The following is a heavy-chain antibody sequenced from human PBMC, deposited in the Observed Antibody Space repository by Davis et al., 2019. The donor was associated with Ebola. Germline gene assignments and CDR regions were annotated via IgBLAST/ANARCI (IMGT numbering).Heavy chain of an antibody. V-gene: IGHV3-33*01. CDR1: GFTFSSYG. D-gene: IGHD3-10*01. CDR2: IWYDGSNK. Sequence: PGGSLRLSCAASGFTFSSYGMHWVRQAPGKGLEWVAVIWYDGSNKYYADSVKGRFTISRDNSKNTLYLQMNSLRAEDTAVYYCARDLDGSGRAGLDYWGQGTLVTVSS. CDR3: ARDLDGSGRAGLDY. J-gene: IGHJ4*02.